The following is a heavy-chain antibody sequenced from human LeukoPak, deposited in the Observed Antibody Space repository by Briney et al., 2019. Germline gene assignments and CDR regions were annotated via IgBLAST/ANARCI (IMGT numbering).Heavy chain of an antibody. D-gene: IGHD3-9*01. CDR3: ARDRLTQGPVLRYFDWLKGDYYHGMDV. CDR1: GGSISSYY. J-gene: IGHJ6*02. Sequence: PSETLSLTCTVSGGSISSYYWSWIRQPPGKGLEWIGYIYYSGSTNYNPSLKSRVTISVDTSKNQFSLKLSSVTAADTAVYYCARDRLTQGPVLRYFDWLKGDYYHGMDVWGQGTTVTVSS. V-gene: IGHV4-59*01. CDR2: IYYSGST.